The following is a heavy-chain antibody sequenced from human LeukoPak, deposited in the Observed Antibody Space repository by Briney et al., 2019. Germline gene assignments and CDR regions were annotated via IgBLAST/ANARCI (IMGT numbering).Heavy chain of an antibody. D-gene: IGHD3-10*01. J-gene: IGHJ4*02. CDR3: AKSFRGPSDRPLREAFDY. Sequence: PGGSLRLSCAASGFIFSDYSISWVRQAPGKGLEWISSIGSDANYIYYADSGKGRFTISRDNSKNTLYLQMNSLRAEDTAVYYCAKSFRGPSDRPLREAFDYWGQGTLVTVSS. CDR2: IGSDANYI. CDR1: GFIFSDYS. V-gene: IGHV3-23*01.